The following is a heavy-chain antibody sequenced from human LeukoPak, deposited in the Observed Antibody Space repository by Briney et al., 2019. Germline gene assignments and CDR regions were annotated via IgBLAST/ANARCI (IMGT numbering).Heavy chain of an antibody. J-gene: IGHJ3*02. D-gene: IGHD2-2*01. V-gene: IGHV1-18*01. Sequence: ASVKVSCKASGYTFTSYGISWVRQAPGQGLEWMGWISAYNGNTNYAQKLQGRVTMTTDTSTSTAYMELRSLRSDDTAVYYCARHLGGDIVVVPAARGTFDIWGQGTMVTVSS. CDR3: ARHLGGDIVVVPAARGTFDI. CDR1: GYTFTSYG. CDR2: ISAYNGNT.